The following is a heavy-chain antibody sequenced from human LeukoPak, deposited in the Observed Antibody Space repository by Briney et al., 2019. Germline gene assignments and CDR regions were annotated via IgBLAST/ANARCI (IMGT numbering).Heavy chain of an antibody. V-gene: IGHV3-30*02. CDR2: IRYDGSNQ. CDR1: GFTFSSYG. J-gene: IGHJ4*02. Sequence: GGSLRLSCGASGFTFSSYGMHWVRQAPGKGLEWVAFIRYDGSNQYYTNSVKGRFTISTDNSKNTLYVQMNSLRGDDTGVYYCAKEGMVTPIDYWGQGTLVTVSS. D-gene: IGHD2-21*02. CDR3: AKEGMVTPIDY.